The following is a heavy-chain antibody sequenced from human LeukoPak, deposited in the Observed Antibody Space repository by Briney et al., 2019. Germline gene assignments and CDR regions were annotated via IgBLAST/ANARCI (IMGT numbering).Heavy chain of an antibody. V-gene: IGHV3-30*03. Sequence: PGGSLRLSCVASGFTFGKYWMSWVRQAPGKGLEWVAVISYDGGNKFYADSVKGRFTISRDNSKITLDLQMSSLRAEDTAIYYCARDQLAYSGYDTLFAYWGQGTLVTVSS. CDR1: GFTFGKYW. J-gene: IGHJ4*02. D-gene: IGHD5-12*01. CDR2: ISYDGGNK. CDR3: ARDQLAYSGYDTLFAY.